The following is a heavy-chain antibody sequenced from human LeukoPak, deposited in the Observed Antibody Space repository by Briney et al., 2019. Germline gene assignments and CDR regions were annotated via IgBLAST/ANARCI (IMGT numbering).Heavy chain of an antibody. Sequence: PGGSLRLSCAASGFTFSSYGMHWVRQAPGKGLEWVAFIRYDGSNKYYADSVKGRFTISRDNSKNTLYLQMNSLRAEDTAVYYCARRPSGKRNWFDPWGQGALATVSS. D-gene: IGHD3-3*01. CDR3: ARRPSGKRNWFDP. V-gene: IGHV3-30*02. J-gene: IGHJ5*02. CDR2: IRYDGSNK. CDR1: GFTFSSYG.